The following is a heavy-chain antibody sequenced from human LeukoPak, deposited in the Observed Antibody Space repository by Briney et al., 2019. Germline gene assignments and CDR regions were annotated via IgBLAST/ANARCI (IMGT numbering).Heavy chain of an antibody. CDR1: GFPFSSYA. CDR3: ARDEPNYYYMDV. CDR2: ISSSSSTI. V-gene: IGHV3-48*04. Sequence: GGSLRLSCAASGFPFSSYAMTWVRQAPGKGLEWVSYISSSSSTIYYADSVKGRFTISRDNAKNSLYLQMNSLRAEDTAVYYCARDEPNYYYMDVWGKGTTVTVSS. J-gene: IGHJ6*03.